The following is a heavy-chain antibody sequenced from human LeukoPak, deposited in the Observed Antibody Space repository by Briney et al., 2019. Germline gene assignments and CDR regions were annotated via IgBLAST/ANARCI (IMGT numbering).Heavy chain of an antibody. V-gene: IGHV4-39*07. CDR2: INHSGST. J-gene: IGHJ3*02. CDR1: GGSISSSSYY. CDR3: ARRRYLRGRYCSSTSCSRHDAFDI. D-gene: IGHD2-2*01. Sequence: SETLSLTCTVSGGSISSSSYYWGWIRQPPGKGLEWIGEINHSGSTNYNPSLKSRVTISVDTSKNQFSLKLSSVTAADTAVYYCARRRYLRGRYCSSTSCSRHDAFDIWGQGTMVTVSS.